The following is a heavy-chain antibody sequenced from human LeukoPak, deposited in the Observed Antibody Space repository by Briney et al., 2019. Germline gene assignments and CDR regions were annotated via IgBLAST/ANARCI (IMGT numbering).Heavy chain of an antibody. D-gene: IGHD4-17*01. J-gene: IGHJ4*02. V-gene: IGHV3-23*01. CDR3: AKAMSKVMGGTDY. CDR2: VTGSGSAT. CDR1: GFTFNSYA. Sequence: GGSLRLSCAASGFTFNSYAMSWVRQASGKGLEWVSTVTGSGSATYYADSVKGRFIISRDNSKNTLYLQMNSLRADDTALYYCAKAMSKVMGGTDYWGQGTLVTVSS.